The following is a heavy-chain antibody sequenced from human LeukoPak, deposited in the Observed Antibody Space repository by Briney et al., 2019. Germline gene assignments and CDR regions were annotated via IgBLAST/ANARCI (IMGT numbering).Heavy chain of an antibody. J-gene: IGHJ6*02. CDR1: GFTFSSYA. Sequence: GGSLRLSCAASGFTFSSYAMSWVRQAPGKGLEWVSAISGSGGSTYYADSVKGRFTISRDNAQNLLYLQMNSLRAEDTAIYYCARDLNTGMDVWGRGTTVTVSS. CDR3: ARDLNTGMDV. D-gene: IGHD2/OR15-2a*01. CDR2: ISGSGGST. V-gene: IGHV3-23*01.